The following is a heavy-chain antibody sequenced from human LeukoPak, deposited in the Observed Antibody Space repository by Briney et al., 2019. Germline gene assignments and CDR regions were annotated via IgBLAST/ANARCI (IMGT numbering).Heavy chain of an antibody. CDR1: GGSISSSSHY. V-gene: IGHV4-39*01. D-gene: IGHD6-19*01. J-gene: IGHJ4*02. CDR3: ARRGTMTVAGTRDFDY. Sequence: SETLSLTCTVSGGSISSSSHYWGWIRQPPGKGLEWIGSIYYSGSTYYNPSLKSRVTISVDTSKNQFSLKLSSVTAADTAVYYCARRGTMTVAGTRDFDYWGQGTLVTVSS. CDR2: IYYSGST.